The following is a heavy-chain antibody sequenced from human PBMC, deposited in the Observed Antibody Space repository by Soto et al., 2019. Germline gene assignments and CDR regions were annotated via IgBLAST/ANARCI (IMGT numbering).Heavy chain of an antibody. CDR2: ISYDGSNK. Sequence: QVKLVESGGGVVKPGRSRRLSCEASGLPLISYAMHWVGKAPGKGLGWVAVISYDGSNKYYADSVKGRFTISRDNSKNTLYLQMNSLRAEDTAVYYCAREGVGATSINFDYWGQGTLVTVSS. V-gene: IGHV3-30-3*01. CDR1: GLPLISYA. CDR3: AREGVGATSINFDY. J-gene: IGHJ4*02. D-gene: IGHD1-26*01.